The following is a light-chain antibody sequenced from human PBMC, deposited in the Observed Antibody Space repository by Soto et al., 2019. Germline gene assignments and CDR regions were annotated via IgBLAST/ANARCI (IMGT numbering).Light chain of an antibody. CDR2: DAS. Sequence: EIVLTQSPATLSLSPGARATLSCRASQSVSSYLAWYQQKPGQAPRLLIYDASNRATGIPARFSGSGSGTDFTLTISSLEPEYFAVYYCQQRSNWFTFGPGTKVDIK. J-gene: IGKJ3*01. CDR3: QQRSNWFT. V-gene: IGKV3-11*01. CDR1: QSVSSY.